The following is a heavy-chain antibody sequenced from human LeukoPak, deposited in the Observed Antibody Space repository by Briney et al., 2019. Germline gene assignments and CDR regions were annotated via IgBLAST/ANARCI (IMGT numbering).Heavy chain of an antibody. CDR3: ARERAGRPLRAFDI. CDR2: ISGSGGST. V-gene: IGHV3-23*01. D-gene: IGHD3-10*01. J-gene: IGHJ3*02. Sequence: PGGSLRLSCAASGFTFSSYAMSWVRQAPGKGLEWVSAISGSGGSTYYADSVKGRFTISRDNAKNSLYLQMNSLRAEDTAVYYCARERAGRPLRAFDIWGQGTMVTVSS. CDR1: GFTFSSYA.